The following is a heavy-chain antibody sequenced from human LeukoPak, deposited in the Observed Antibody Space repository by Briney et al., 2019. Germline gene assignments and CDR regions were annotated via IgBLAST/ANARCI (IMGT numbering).Heavy chain of an antibody. J-gene: IGHJ4*02. Sequence: PSETLSLTCTVSGGSISSGSYDWGWIRQPPGKGLEWIGSIYYSGSTYYNPSLKSQFTISVDTAKNQFSLKLSSVTAADTAVYYCARHVDYYDSSGYPPDPYYFDYWGQGTLVTVSS. CDR1: GGSISSGSYD. V-gene: IGHV4-39*01. CDR2: IYYSGST. CDR3: ARHVDYYDSSGYPPDPYYFDY. D-gene: IGHD3-22*01.